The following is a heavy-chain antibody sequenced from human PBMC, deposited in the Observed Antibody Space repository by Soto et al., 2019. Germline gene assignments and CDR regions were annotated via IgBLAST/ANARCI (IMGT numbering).Heavy chain of an antibody. V-gene: IGHV1-18*01. CDR2: TSAYNGNT. Sequence: ASVRVSCKASGDTFTSYGISWVRQAPGQGLEWMGWTSAYNGNTNYAQKLQGRVTMTTDTSTSTAYMELRSLRSDDTAGYYCEIRLGAARPTGHLAYWGQVTLVTVSS. CDR1: GDTFTSYG. J-gene: IGHJ4*02. CDR3: EIRLGAARPTGHLAY. D-gene: IGHD6-6*01.